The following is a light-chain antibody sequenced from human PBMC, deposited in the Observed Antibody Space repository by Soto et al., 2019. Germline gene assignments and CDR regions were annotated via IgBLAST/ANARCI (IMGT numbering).Light chain of an antibody. CDR1: QSVSSN. CDR2: GAS. CDR3: QQYNNWPRT. Sequence: EIVMTQSPATLSVSPGARATLSCRASQSVSSNLAWYQQKPGQAPRLLIYGASTRATGIPARFSGSGSGTDFTLTISSLESEDFAVYYCQQYNNWPRTFGQGTKVEIQ. V-gene: IGKV3-15*01. J-gene: IGKJ1*01.